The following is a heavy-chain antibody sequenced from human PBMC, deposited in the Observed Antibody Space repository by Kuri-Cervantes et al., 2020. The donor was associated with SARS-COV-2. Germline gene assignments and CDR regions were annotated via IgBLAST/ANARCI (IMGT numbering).Heavy chain of an antibody. CDR1: GFTFSSYW. CDR3: ASYCTNGVCYDSSGVENAFDI. D-gene: IGHD2-8*01. CDR2: IKQDGSEK. V-gene: IGHV3-7*01. J-gene: IGHJ3*02. Sequence: GSLRLSCAASGFTFSSYWMSWVRQAPGKGLEWVANIKQDGSEKYYVDSVKGRFTISRDNAKNSLYLQMNSLRAEDTAVYYCASYCTNGVCYDSSGVENAFDIWGQGTRV.